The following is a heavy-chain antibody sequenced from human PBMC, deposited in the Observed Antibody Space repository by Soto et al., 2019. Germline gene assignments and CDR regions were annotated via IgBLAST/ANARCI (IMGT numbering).Heavy chain of an antibody. Sequence: GGSLRLSCAASGFTLSSYSMNWVRQAPGKGLEWVSYISSSSSTIYYADSVKGRFTISRDNAKNSLYLQMNSLRAEDTAVYYCARDVYNSYYYYYYMDVWGKGTTVTVSS. J-gene: IGHJ6*03. CDR1: GFTLSSYS. CDR2: ISSSSSTI. CDR3: ARDVYNSYYYYYYMDV. V-gene: IGHV3-48*01. D-gene: IGHD1-1*01.